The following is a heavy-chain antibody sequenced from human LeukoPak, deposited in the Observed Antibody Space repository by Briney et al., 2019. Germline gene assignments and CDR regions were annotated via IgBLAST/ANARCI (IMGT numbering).Heavy chain of an antibody. J-gene: IGHJ4*02. CDR2: ISAYNGNT. Sequence: ASVKVSCKASGYTFTSYGVSWVRQAPGQGLEWMGWISAYNGNTNYAQKLQDRVTMTTDTSTSTAYMELRSLGSDDTAVYFCARDQGRGGTTLDYWGQGTLVTVSS. CDR1: GYTFTSYG. CDR3: ARDQGRGGTTLDY. V-gene: IGHV1-18*01. D-gene: IGHD1-1*01.